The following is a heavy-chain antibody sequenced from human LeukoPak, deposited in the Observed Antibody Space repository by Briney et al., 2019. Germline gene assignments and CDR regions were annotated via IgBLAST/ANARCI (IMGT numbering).Heavy chain of an antibody. J-gene: IGHJ6*04. CDR1: GGSISSYY. V-gene: IGHV4-59*01. Sequence: SETLSLTCTVSGGSISSYYWSWIRQPPGRGLEWIGYIYYSGSTNYNPSLKSRVTISVDTSKNQFSLKLSSVTAADTAVYYCARENYGMDVWGKGTTVTVSS. CDR3: ARENYGMDV. CDR2: IYYSGST.